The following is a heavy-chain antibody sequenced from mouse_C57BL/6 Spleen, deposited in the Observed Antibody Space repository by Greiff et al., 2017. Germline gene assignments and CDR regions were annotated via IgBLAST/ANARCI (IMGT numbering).Heavy chain of an antibody. CDR3: ARGLDPWFAY. V-gene: IGHV1-26*01. J-gene: IGHJ3*01. Sequence: EVQLHQSGPELVKPGASVKISCKASGYTFTDYYMNWVKQSHGKSLEWIGDINPNNGGTSYNQKFKGKATLTVDKSSSTAYMELRSLTSEDSAVYYCARGLDPWFAYWGQGTLVTVSA. D-gene: IGHD4-1*01. CDR2: INPNNGGT. CDR1: GYTFTDYY.